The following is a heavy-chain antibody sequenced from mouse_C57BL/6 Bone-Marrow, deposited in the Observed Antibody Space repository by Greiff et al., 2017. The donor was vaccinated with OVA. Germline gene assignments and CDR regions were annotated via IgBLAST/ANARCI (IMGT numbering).Heavy chain of an antibody. V-gene: IGHV5-17*01. CDR3: ARQDYDLYAMDY. CDR2: ISSGSSTI. CDR1: GFTFSDYG. D-gene: IGHD2-4*01. Sequence: EVHLVESGGGLVKPGGSLKLSCAASGFTFSDYGMHWVRQAPEKGLEWVAYISSGSSTIYYADTVKGRFTISRDNAKNTLFLQMTSLRSEDTAMYYCARQDYDLYAMDYWGQGTSVTVSS. J-gene: IGHJ4*01.